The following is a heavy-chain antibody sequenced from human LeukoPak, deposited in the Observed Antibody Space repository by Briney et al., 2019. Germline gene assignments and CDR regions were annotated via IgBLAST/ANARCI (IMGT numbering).Heavy chain of an antibody. CDR1: GGSISSYY. CDR2: IYYSGST. Sequence: SETLSLTCTVSGGSISSYYWSWIRQPPGKGLEWIGYIYYSGSTNYNPSPKSRVTISVDTSKNQFSLKLSSVTAADTAVYYCARQRSSSSWIDYWGQGTLVTVSS. D-gene: IGHD6-13*01. V-gene: IGHV4-59*08. J-gene: IGHJ4*02. CDR3: ARQRSSSSWIDY.